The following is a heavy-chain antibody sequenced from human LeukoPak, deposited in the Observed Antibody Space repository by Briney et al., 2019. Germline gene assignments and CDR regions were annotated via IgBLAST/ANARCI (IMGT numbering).Heavy chain of an antibody. CDR1: GGSISSYY. CDR3: ARGGRQWRFDY. D-gene: IGHD6-19*01. V-gene: IGHV4-59*01. J-gene: IGHJ4*02. CDR2: IYYSGST. Sequence: SETLSLTCTVSGGSISSYYWSWIRQPPGKGLEWIGYIYYSGSTNYNPSLKSRVTISVDTSKNQFSLKLSSVTAADTAVYYCARGGRQWRFDYWGQGTLVTVSS.